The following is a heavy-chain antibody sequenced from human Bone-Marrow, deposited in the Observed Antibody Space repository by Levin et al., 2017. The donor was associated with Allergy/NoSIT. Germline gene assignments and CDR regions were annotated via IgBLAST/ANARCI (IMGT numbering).Heavy chain of an antibody. Sequence: SQTLSLTCTVSGFSVTEYYWGWIRQPPGKGLEWIGTIYHGGDIYYNPSLKSRVTISIDTSKNQFSLKVTSMTAADSAVYYCAREYYLDVWGKGTTVTVAS. V-gene: IGHV4-38-2*02. CDR1: GFSVTEYY. CDR3: AREYYLDV. CDR2: IYHGGDI. J-gene: IGHJ6*03.